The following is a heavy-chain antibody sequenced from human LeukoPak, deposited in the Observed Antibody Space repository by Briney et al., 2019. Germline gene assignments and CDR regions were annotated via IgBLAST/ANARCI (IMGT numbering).Heavy chain of an antibody. D-gene: IGHD2-2*01. CDR1: SGSISSGGYY. Sequence: SETLSLTCTVSSGSISSGGYYWSWIRQHPGKGLEWIGYIYYSGSTYYNPSLKSPVTISVDTSKNQFSLKLSSVTAADTAVYYCARDSRGCSSTSCYSYGMDVWGQGTTVTVSS. CDR2: IYYSGST. J-gene: IGHJ6*02. V-gene: IGHV4-31*01. CDR3: ARDSRGCSSTSCYSYGMDV.